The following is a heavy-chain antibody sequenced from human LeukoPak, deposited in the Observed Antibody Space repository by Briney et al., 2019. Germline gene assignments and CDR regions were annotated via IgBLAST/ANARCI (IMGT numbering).Heavy chain of an antibody. D-gene: IGHD3-10*01. CDR2: IYYSGST. V-gene: IGHV4-59*01. CDR3: ARGVVRGVITWFDP. CDR1: GGSISSYY. J-gene: IGHJ5*02. Sequence: PSETLSLTCTVSGGSISSYYWSWIRQPPGKGLEWIGYIYYSGSTNYNPSLKSRVTISVDTSKNQFSLKLSSVTAADTAVYYCARGVVRGVITWFDPWGQGTLVTVSS.